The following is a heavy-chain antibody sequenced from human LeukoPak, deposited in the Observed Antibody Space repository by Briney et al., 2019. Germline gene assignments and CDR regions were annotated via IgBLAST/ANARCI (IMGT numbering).Heavy chain of an antibody. CDR3: ARPMPGYYYDSSGYYYS. V-gene: IGHV3-30-3*01. Sequence: GGSLRLSCAASGFTFSSYAMHWVRRAPGKGLEWVAVISYDGSNKYYADSVKGRFTISRDNSKNTLYLQMNSLRAEDTAVYYCARPMPGYYYDSSGYYYSWGQGTLVTVSS. J-gene: IGHJ5*02. D-gene: IGHD3-22*01. CDR1: GFTFSSYA. CDR2: ISYDGSNK.